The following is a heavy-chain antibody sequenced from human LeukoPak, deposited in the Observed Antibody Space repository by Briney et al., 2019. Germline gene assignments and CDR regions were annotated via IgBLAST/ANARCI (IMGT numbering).Heavy chain of an antibody. CDR1: GITFSNYV. CDR2: ISGSGSRT. D-gene: IGHD2-15*01. J-gene: IGHJ4*02. V-gene: IGHV3-23*01. Sequence: GGSLRLSCAASGITFSNYVMTWVRQAPGKGLEWVSAISGSGSRTDYADSVKGRFTISRDNSKNTLYMQMNSLRAEDTAVYYCARDWGYCSGGSCYSFDYWGQGTLVTVSS. CDR3: ARDWGYCSGGSCYSFDY.